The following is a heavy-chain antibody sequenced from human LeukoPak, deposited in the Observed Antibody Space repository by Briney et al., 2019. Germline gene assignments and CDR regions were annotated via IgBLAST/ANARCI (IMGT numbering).Heavy chain of an antibody. D-gene: IGHD3/OR15-3a*01. CDR2: ISYDGNNK. Sequence: LSLTCTVSGGSISSSTYSWGWIRQAPGKGLEWVATISYDGNNKFHADSVKGRFAISRDNSRNTVYLQMDSLRPEDTAVYHCAKGGIPTGPYYYFYYMDVWGNGTTVTVSS. V-gene: IGHV3-30*01. CDR3: AKGGIPTGPYYYFYYMDV. CDR1: GGSISSST. J-gene: IGHJ6*03.